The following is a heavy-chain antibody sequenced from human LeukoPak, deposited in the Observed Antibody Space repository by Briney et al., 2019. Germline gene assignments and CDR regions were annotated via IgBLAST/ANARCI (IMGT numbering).Heavy chain of an antibody. CDR3: AKDLGDGSGSYPADY. J-gene: IGHJ4*02. CDR1: GFTFSSYG. Sequence: GGSLRLSCAASGFTFSSYGMHWVRQAPGKGLEWVAFIRYDGSNKYYADSVKGRFTISRDNSKNTLYPQMNSLRAEDTAVYYCAKDLGDGSGSYPADYWGQGTLITVSS. V-gene: IGHV3-30*02. CDR2: IRYDGSNK. D-gene: IGHD3-10*01.